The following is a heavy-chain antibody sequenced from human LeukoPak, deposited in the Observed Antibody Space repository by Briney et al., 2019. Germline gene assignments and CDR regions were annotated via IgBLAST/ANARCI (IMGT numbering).Heavy chain of an antibody. CDR2: MNPNSGNT. Sequence: ASVKVSCKASGYTFTSYDINWVRQATGQGLEWMGWMNPNSGNTGYAQKFQGRVTITRNTSISTAYMELSSLRSEDTAVYYYARGRHRAARYYFDYWGQGTLVTVSS. CDR1: GYTFTSYD. V-gene: IGHV1-8*03. D-gene: IGHD6-6*01. CDR3: ARGRHRAARYYFDY. J-gene: IGHJ4*02.